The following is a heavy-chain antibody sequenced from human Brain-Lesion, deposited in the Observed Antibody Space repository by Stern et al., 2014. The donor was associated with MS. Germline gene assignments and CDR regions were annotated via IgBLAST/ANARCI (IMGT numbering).Heavy chain of an antibody. CDR2: FDPEDGET. Sequence: QVQLVQSGAEVKKPGASVKVSCKVSGYTLTELSMHWVRQAPRKGLEWMGGFDPEDGETIYAEKFQGRVTMTEDTSTDTAYMELSSLRSEDTAVYYCATLSPGAGGNFYRHFDYWGQGTLVTVSS. V-gene: IGHV1-24*01. CDR1: GYTLTELS. CDR3: ATLSPGAGGNFYRHFDY. D-gene: IGHD1-26*01. J-gene: IGHJ4*02.